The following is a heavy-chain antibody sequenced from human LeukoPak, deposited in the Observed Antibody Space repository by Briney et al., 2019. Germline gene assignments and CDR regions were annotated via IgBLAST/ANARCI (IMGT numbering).Heavy chain of an antibody. J-gene: IGHJ3*01. D-gene: IGHD3-9*01. CDR2: IYPRDSET. V-gene: IGHV5-51*01. Sequence: GESLKISCQVSGFNFASYWIAWVRQMPGKGLEWLGIIYPRDSETRYSPSFQGQVTISADLSSRTAYLEWSSLKASDTAMYYCARHHLDWLSNDAFGAWGQGSMVIVSS. CDR1: GFNFASYW. CDR3: ARHHLDWLSNDAFGA.